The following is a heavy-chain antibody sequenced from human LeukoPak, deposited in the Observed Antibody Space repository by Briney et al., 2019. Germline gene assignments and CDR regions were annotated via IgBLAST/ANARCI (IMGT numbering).Heavy chain of an antibody. D-gene: IGHD2-2*01. CDR1: GGSISSDY. J-gene: IGHJ4*02. V-gene: IGHV4-59*13. CDR3: AREYCSSTSCYFDY. Sequence: PSETLSLTCTVSGGSISSDYWSWIRQSPGKGLEWIGYIYYSGSTNYNPSLKSRVTISVATSKNQFSLNLTSVTAAGTAVYYCAREYCSSTSCYFDYWGQGTLVTVSS. CDR2: IYYSGST.